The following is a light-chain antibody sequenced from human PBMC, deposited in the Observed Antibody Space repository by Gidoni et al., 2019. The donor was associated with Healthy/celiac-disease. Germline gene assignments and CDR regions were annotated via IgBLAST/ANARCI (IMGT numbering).Light chain of an antibody. V-gene: IGKV1-9*01. Sequence: IQLTQSPSSLSASVGDRVTITCRARQGIRRYLAWYLQKPGKAPKLLISAASTLQSGVPSRFSGSGSGTDFTLTISSLQPEDFATYYCQQLNSYSLTFXGXTKVEIK. CDR3: QQLNSYSLT. CDR1: QGIRRY. CDR2: AAS. J-gene: IGKJ4*01.